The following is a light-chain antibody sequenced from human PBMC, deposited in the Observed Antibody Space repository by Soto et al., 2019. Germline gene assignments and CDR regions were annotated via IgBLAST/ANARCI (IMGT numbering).Light chain of an antibody. J-gene: IGLJ2*01. CDR2: DVS. CDR1: NSDIGAYNS. CDR3: SSFTTSGARV. Sequence: HSALTQPASVSGSPGQSITISCTGTNSDIGAYNSVSWYQQHPGIAPQLMIYDVSYRPSGISSRFSASKSGNTASLTISGLQAADEADYYCSSFTTSGARVFGGGTKLTVL. V-gene: IGLV2-14*03.